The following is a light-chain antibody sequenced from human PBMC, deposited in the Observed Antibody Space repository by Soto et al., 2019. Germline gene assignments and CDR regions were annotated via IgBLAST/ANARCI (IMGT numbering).Light chain of an antibody. V-gene: IGLV2-8*01. CDR3: SSYRGRNSFDV. Sequence: QSVLTQPPSASGSPGQSVTISCTGTSTDIGGYNFVSWYQQHPVKAPKLIIYEVTKRPSGVPDRFSGSKFGNTASLTVSGLQPEDEAEYYCSSYRGRNSFDVFGSGTKSPS. CDR2: EVT. CDR1: STDIGGYNF. J-gene: IGLJ1*01.